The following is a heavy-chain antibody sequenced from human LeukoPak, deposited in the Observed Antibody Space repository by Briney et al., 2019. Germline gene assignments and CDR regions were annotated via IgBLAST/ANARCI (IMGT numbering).Heavy chain of an antibody. CDR3: ARTELYSSSWYGPLDY. D-gene: IGHD6-13*01. V-gene: IGHV1-18*01. CDR2: ISAYNGNT. J-gene: IGHJ4*02. Sequence: ASVKVSCKASGYTFTSYGISWVRQAPGQGLEWMGWISAYNGNTNYAQKLQGRVTMTTDTSTSTAYMGLRSLRSDDTAVYYCARTELYSSSWYGPLDYWGQGTLVTVSS. CDR1: GYTFTSYG.